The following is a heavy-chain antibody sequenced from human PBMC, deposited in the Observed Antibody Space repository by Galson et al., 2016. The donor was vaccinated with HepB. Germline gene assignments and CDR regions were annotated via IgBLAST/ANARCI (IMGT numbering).Heavy chain of an antibody. CDR2: ISTHSGKT. CDR1: GFTFTSYG. D-gene: IGHD3-16*01. CDR3: ARDLRLAAGGTSYFEH. Sequence: SVKVSCKASGFTFTSYGVSWVRQAPGQGLEWMGWISTHSGKTYSEPKFQDRVTLTTDTSTSTVYMELKSLRDDDAAVYYCARDLRLAAGGTSYFEHWGQGTLVTVSS. J-gene: IGHJ1*01. V-gene: IGHV1-18*01.